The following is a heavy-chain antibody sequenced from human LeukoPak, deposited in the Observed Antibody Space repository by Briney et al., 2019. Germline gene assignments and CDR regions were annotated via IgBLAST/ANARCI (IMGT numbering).Heavy chain of an antibody. Sequence: SLRVSCKASGGTFSSYAISSVRQAPGQGLEWMGGIIPIFGTANYAQTFQGRVTITTDESTNTAYMELSSLRSEDTAVYYCARLRGYSGYDSPYFDYWGQGTLVTVSS. CDR2: IIPIFGTA. D-gene: IGHD5-12*01. J-gene: IGHJ4*02. V-gene: IGHV1-69*05. CDR1: GGTFSSYA. CDR3: ARLRGYSGYDSPYFDY.